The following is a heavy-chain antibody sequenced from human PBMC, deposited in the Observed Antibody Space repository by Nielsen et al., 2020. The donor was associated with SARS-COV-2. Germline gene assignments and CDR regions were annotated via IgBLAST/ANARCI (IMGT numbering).Heavy chain of an antibody. D-gene: IGHD1-14*01. CDR3: ARDREPGYNAFDY. Sequence: GGSLRLSCAASGFIFSDYAMAWVRQAPGKGLEWVSVIKTSGGTTYYADSVKGRCTISRDNSKNTLYLQMNSLRVEDTAVYYCARDREPGYNAFDYWGQGTLVTVSS. CDR1: GFIFSDYA. V-gene: IGHV3-23*01. J-gene: IGHJ4*02. CDR2: IKTSGGTT.